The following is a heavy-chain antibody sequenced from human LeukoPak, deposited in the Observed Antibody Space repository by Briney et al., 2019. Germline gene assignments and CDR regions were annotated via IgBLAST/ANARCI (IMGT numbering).Heavy chain of an antibody. V-gene: IGHV1-2*02. Sequence: GASVKVSCKASGYTFNDYYMYWVRQAPGQGLEWMGWINPNGGGTDLAQKFQGRVTMTRDTSISTVYMELSRLRYDDTAVYYCARLSSSWRPFDYWGQGTLVTVSS. CDR2: INPNGGGT. CDR3: ARLSSSWRPFDY. J-gene: IGHJ4*02. D-gene: IGHD6-13*01. CDR1: GYTFNDYY.